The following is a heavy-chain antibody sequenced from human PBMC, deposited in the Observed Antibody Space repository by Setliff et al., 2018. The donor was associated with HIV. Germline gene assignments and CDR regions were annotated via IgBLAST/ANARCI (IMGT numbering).Heavy chain of an antibody. D-gene: IGHD6-25*01. CDR3: VRDTTSGWMLTN. J-gene: IGHJ4*02. Sequence: PGGSLRLSCAASGFTFSDYYMSWIRQAPGKGLEWLSDISSSATSIYYADSVKGRFTISRDNAKNSLYLQLNSLRAEDTAVYYCVRDTTSGWMLTNWGQGTLVTVSS. CDR1: GFTFSDYY. V-gene: IGHV3-11*01. CDR2: ISSSATSI.